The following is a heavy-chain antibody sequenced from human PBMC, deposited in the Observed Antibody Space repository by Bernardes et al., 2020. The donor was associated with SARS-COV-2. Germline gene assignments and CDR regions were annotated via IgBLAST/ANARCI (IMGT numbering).Heavy chain of an antibody. CDR3: ARELGYCDKDRCQSHFGWDF. V-gene: IGHV3-33*01. J-gene: IGHJ6*03. Sequence: GGSLRLSCAASGFTFNSYGMHWVRQAPGKGLEWVAVIWYDGREQYYADSVRGRFVISRDNSMNTLYLQINNLRVEDTAVYSCARELGYCDKDRCQSHFGWDFWGKGTTVNVSS. CDR1: GFTFNSYG. D-gene: IGHD2-2*03. CDR2: IWYDGREQ.